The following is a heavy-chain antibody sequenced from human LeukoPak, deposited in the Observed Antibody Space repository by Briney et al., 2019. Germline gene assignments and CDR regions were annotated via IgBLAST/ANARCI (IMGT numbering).Heavy chain of an antibody. CDR2: ITSSSSYI. D-gene: IGHD1-26*01. CDR3: ARDHQQSYGDSYYYYMDV. V-gene: IGHV3-21*01. Sequence: PRGSLRLPCTASGFSFSKYGMHWVRQAPGKGLEWVSSITSSSSYINNAASVKGRFTLSRENAKKVMYLQMNSLRAEDTAVYYCARDHQQSYGDSYYYYMDVWGKGTTVTVSS. CDR1: GFSFSKYG. J-gene: IGHJ6*03.